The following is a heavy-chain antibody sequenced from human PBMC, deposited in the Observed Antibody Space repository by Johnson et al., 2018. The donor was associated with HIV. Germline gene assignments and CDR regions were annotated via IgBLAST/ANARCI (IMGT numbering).Heavy chain of an antibody. J-gene: IGHJ3*02. CDR3: AKERMGLAYCGGDCWEDAFDI. CDR2: ISYDGSNK. D-gene: IGHD2-21*01. V-gene: IGHV3-30*18. CDR1: GFTFSNYG. Sequence: QVQLVESGGGVVQPGGSLRLSCAASGFTFSNYGMHWVSQAPGKGLEWVAVISYDGSNKYYADSVKGRFTISRDNSKNTLYLQMNSLRAEDTAVYYCAKERMGLAYCGGDCWEDAFDIWGQGTMVTVSS.